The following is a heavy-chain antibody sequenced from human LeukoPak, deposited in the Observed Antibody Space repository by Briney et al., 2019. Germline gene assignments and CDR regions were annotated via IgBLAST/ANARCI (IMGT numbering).Heavy chain of an antibody. CDR3: AKDTHSSSGWYYFDY. D-gene: IGHD6-19*01. Sequence: GGSLRLSCAASGFTFDDYAMHWVRQAPGKGLEWVSGISWNSVSIGYADSVKGRFTISRDNAKNSLYLQMNSLRAEDTALYYCAKDTHSSSGWYYFDYWGQGTLVTVSS. CDR1: GFTFDDYA. CDR2: ISWNSVSI. J-gene: IGHJ4*02. V-gene: IGHV3-9*01.